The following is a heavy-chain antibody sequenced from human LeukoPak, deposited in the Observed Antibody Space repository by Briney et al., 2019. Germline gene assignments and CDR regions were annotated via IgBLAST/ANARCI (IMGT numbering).Heavy chain of an antibody. J-gene: IGHJ4*02. CDR1: GGSISSAGYF. CDR3: VRGVRDTIGYYHFDS. V-gene: IGHV4-31*03. D-gene: IGHD3-22*01. Sequence: PSQTLSPTCTVSGGSISSAGYFWNWIRQYPGKGLEWIGCIYYTGIIYYNPSLKSRVTISVDTSKNQFSLKLSSVTAADTAVFYCVRGVRDTIGYYHFDSWGQGTLVTVSS. CDR2: IYYTGII.